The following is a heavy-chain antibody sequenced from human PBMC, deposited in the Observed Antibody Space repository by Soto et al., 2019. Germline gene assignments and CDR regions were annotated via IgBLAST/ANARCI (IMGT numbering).Heavy chain of an antibody. CDR3: ARRARPDFYYMDV. CDR1: GFTLSGYA. CDR2: ISSNGVGT. V-gene: IGHV3-64*01. D-gene: IGHD6-6*01. J-gene: IGHJ6*03. Sequence: EVQLAETGGGLAQPGGSLRLSCAASGFTLSGYAMDWVRQAPGKGLEYVSGISSNGVGTYYTNSVQGRFTISRDNSKNTVYRQIGSLSPEDMAVYYCARRARPDFYYMDVWGKGTTVTVSS.